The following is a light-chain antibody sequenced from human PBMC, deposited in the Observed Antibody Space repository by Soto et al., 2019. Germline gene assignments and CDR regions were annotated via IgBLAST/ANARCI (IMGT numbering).Light chain of an antibody. V-gene: IGKV3-20*01. CDR3: QQYASSPQT. Sequence: PGERATLSCRASQTVKSSYLAWYQQKPGQAPRLLIYDASTRAAGIPDRFSASGSGTDFTLIISRLEPEDFAVYSCQQYASSPQTCGQGTKVDIK. CDR1: QTVKSSY. CDR2: DAS. J-gene: IGKJ1*01.